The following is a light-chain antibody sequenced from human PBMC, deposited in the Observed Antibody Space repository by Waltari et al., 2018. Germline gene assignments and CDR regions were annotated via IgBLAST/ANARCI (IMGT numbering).Light chain of an antibody. J-gene: IGKJ5*01. CDR1: QDISNY. CDR3: QQYDTLPRT. Sequence: DIQMTQSPSSLSASVGDRVTITCQARQDISNYLNWYQQKPGKAPKLLIYDASNLETGVPSRFSGSGSGKDFNLTISSLQPEDIATYYCQQYDTLPRTFGQGTRLEIK. CDR2: DAS. V-gene: IGKV1-33*01.